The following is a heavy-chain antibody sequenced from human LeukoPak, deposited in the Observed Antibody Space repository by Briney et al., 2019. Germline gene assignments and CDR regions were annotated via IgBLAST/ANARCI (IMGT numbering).Heavy chain of an antibody. CDR3: TTDNYDYWGAFGY. V-gene: IGHV3-23*01. CDR2: ISPGGTT. CDR1: GFTLNSDA. D-gene: IGHD3-3*01. Sequence: PGRSLRLSCAVYGFTLNSDAMSWVRQAPGKGLEWVSAISPGGTTYYADSVKGRFTISRDTSKNTLHLQMTSLRAEDTAIYYCTTDNYDYWGAFGYWGLGTLVTVSS. J-gene: IGHJ4*02.